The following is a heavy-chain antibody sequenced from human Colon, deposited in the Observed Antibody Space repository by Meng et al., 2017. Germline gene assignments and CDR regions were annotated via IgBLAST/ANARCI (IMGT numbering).Heavy chain of an antibody. CDR2: MNPDNGQT. J-gene: IGHJ4*02. Sequence: QLKLARSGAEFKWPGASLKVSCKTYGYTFNSLHINCVRQATGKGLEWMGWMNPDNGQTGLAQKFQGRLTLTSDTSMNTAYMELTSLTSEDTAVYYCARGVDAGVDYWGQGTLVTVSS. D-gene: IGHD7-27*01. V-gene: IGHV1-8*01. CDR1: GYTFNSLH. CDR3: ARGVDAGVDY.